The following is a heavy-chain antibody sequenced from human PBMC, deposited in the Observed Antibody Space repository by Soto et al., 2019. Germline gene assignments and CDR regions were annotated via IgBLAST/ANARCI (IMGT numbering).Heavy chain of an antibody. J-gene: IGHJ6*02. CDR3: AKFGYCSGGSCYSYYYYYGMDV. Sequence: LSLTCAASGFTFSSYAMSWVRQAPGKGLEWVSAISGSGGSTYYADSVKGRFTISRDNSKNTLYLQMNSLRAEDTAVYYCAKFGYCSGGSCYSYYYYYGMDVWGQGTTVTVSS. V-gene: IGHV3-23*01. CDR1: GFTFSSYA. D-gene: IGHD2-15*01. CDR2: ISGSGGST.